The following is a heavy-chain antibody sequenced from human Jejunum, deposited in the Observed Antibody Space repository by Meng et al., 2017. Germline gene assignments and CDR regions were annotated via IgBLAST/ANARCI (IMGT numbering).Heavy chain of an antibody. CDR1: GGSICSGDYS. CDR3: ARVDSSASFDY. CDR2: IYYSGST. J-gene: IGHJ4*02. Sequence: QVQLQESGPGLVKPSQTLSLTCTFSGGSICSGDYSWSWIRQPPGKGLEWIGYIYYSGSTYYNPSLKSRITISVGTSKNQFSLKLSSMTAADTAVYYCARVDSSASFDYWGQGTLVTVSS. V-gene: IGHV4-30-4*01. D-gene: IGHD6-6*01.